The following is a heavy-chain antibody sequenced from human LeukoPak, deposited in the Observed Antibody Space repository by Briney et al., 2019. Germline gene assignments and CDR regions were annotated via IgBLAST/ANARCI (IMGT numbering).Heavy chain of an antibody. J-gene: IGHJ6*02. CDR3: TRVLRFLEWLLLPYYYYGMDA. Sequence: GGSLRLSCTASGFTFGDYAMSWFRQAPGKGLEWVGFIRSKAYGGTTEYAASVKGRFTISRDGSKSIAYLQMNSLKTEDTAVYYCTRVLRFLEWLLLPYYYYGMDAWGQGTTVTVSS. V-gene: IGHV3-49*01. D-gene: IGHD3-3*01. CDR2: IRSKAYGGTT. CDR1: GFTFGDYA.